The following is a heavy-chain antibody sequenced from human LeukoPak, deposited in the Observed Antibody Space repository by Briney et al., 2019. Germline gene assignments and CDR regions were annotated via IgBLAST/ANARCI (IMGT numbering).Heavy chain of an antibody. V-gene: IGHV3-69-1*01. CDR2: TSVRNNM. Sequence: KPGGSLRLSCVASGYDFNYYAMNWVRQAPGKGLEWVSSTSVRNNMYYADSVKGRFTVSRDSARNSLYLQMNSLRGEDTAVYYCGREDCSNVRCYGASDAWGQGTLVTVSS. CDR1: GYDFNYYA. J-gene: IGHJ5*02. D-gene: IGHD2-8*01. CDR3: GREDCSNVRCYGASDA.